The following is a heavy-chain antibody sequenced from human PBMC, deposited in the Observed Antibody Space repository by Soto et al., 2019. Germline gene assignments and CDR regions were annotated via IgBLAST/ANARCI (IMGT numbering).Heavy chain of an antibody. Sequence: SETLSLTCTVSGGYIRNYYWSWIRQPPGKGLEWLGYVYYTGSTKYNPSLKSRVTTSVDTSKNQFSLRLSSVTAADTAVYYCARGPWNADFDYWGQGVVVTVSS. J-gene: IGHJ4*02. D-gene: IGHD1-1*01. CDR1: GGYIRNYY. CDR2: VYYTGST. CDR3: ARGPWNADFDY. V-gene: IGHV4-59*01.